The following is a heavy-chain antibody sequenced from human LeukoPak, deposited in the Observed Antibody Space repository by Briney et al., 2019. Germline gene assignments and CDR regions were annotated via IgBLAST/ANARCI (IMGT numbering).Heavy chain of an antibody. J-gene: IGHJ5*02. Sequence: GGSLRLSCAASGFTFSDHNMDWVRQAPGKGLEWVGRIRNKANSYIIEDAASVRGRFIISRDDSKNSLFLQMNSLRAEDTAVYYCARDAGWRLDPWGQGTLVTVSS. CDR1: GFTFSDHN. D-gene: IGHD3-3*01. CDR2: IRNKANSYII. V-gene: IGHV3-72*01. CDR3: ARDAGWRLDP.